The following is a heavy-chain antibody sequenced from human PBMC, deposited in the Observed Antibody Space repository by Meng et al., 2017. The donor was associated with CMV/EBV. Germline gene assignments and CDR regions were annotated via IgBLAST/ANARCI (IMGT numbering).Heavy chain of an antibody. V-gene: IGHV4-59*01. CDR2: IYYSGST. Sequence: SETLSLTCTVSGGSISSYYWNWIRQPPGKGLEWIGYIYYSGSTDYNPSLKSRVTISVDTSKNQFSLKLSSVTAADTAVYHCARAYSSSCRVDYWGQGTLVTVSS. CDR3: ARAYSSSCRVDY. J-gene: IGHJ4*02. D-gene: IGHD6-6*01. CDR1: GGSISSYY.